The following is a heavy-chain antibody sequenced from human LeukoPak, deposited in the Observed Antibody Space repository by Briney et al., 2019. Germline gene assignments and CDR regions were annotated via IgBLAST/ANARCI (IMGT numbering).Heavy chain of an antibody. Sequence: GGSLRLSCAASGFTFSSYSMNWVRQAPGKGLEWVSSISSSSSYIYYADSVEGRFTISRDNAKNSLYLQMNSLRAEDTAVYYCAREVACSSTSCYIPWGQGTLVTVSS. V-gene: IGHV3-21*01. J-gene: IGHJ5*02. CDR3: AREVACSSTSCYIP. D-gene: IGHD2-2*02. CDR1: GFTFSSYS. CDR2: ISSSSSYI.